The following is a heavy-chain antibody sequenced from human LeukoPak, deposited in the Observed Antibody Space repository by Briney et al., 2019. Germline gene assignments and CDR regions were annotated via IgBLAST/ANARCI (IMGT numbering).Heavy chain of an antibody. J-gene: IGHJ4*02. Sequence: GGSLRLSCAASGFTFSSYAMHWVRQAPGKGLEWVAVISYDGSNKYYADSVKGRFTISRDNSKNTLYLQMNSLRAEDTAVYYCADLSSGTLDYWGQGTLVTVSS. CDR3: ADLSSGTLDY. CDR2: ISYDGSNK. CDR1: GFTFSSYA. D-gene: IGHD1-1*01. V-gene: IGHV3-30-3*01.